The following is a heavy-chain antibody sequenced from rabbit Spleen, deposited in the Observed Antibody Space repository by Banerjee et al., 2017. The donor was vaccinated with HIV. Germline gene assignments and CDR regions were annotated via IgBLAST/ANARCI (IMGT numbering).Heavy chain of an antibody. Sequence: QEQLEESGGDLVKPGASLTLTCKASGVSFSGDSYMCWVRQAPGKGLEWIGYIEPIFGRTYYATWVDGRFTISSHNAQNTLYLQLKSLTAADTATYFCAREGGIMVAGAFNLWGPGTLVTVS. V-gene: IGHV1S43*01. CDR3: AREGGIMVAGAFNL. CDR1: GVSFSGDSY. CDR2: IEPIFGRT. D-gene: IGHD4-1*01. J-gene: IGHJ4*01.